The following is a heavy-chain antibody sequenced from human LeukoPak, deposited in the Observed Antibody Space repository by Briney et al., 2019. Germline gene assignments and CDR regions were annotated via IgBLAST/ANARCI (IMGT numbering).Heavy chain of an antibody. CDR3: ARRPHSSSSGYYYGMDV. J-gene: IGHJ6*04. CDR2: INHGGST. D-gene: IGHD6-13*01. CDR1: GGSFSGHY. Sequence: PSETLSLTCAVYGGSFSGHYWSWIRQPPGKGLEWIGEINHGGSTNYNPSLKGRDTISVDTSKNQFSLRLTSVPVADTAVYYCARRPHSSSSGYYYGMDVWGKGITVTVSS. V-gene: IGHV4-34*01.